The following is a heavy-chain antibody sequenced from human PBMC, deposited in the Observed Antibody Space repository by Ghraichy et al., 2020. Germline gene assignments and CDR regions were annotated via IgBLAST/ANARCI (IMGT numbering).Heavy chain of an antibody. V-gene: IGHV3-7*01. Sequence: GESLNISCAASGFTFSSYWMSWVRQAPGKGLEWVANIKQDGSEKYYVDSVKGRFTISRDNAKNSLYLQMNSLRAEDTAVYYCAREEDRITIFEGGQGTLVTVSS. J-gene: IGHJ4*02. D-gene: IGHD3-3*01. CDR3: AREEDRITIFE. CDR2: IKQDGSEK. CDR1: GFTFSSYW.